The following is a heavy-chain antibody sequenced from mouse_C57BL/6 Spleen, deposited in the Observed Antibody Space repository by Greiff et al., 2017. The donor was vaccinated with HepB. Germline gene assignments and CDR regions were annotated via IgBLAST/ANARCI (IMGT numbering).Heavy chain of an antibody. CDR1: GFNIKDYY. D-gene: IGHD1-1*01. Sequence: EVQLQQSGAELVRPGASVKLSCTASGFNIKDYYMNWVKQRPEQGLEWIGRIDPEDGDTEYAPKFQGKATMTADTSSNTAYLQLSSLTSEDTAVYYCTTLYYGSSYGYFDVWGTGTTVTVSS. CDR3: TTLYYGSSYGYFDV. V-gene: IGHV14-1*01. CDR2: IDPEDGDT. J-gene: IGHJ1*03.